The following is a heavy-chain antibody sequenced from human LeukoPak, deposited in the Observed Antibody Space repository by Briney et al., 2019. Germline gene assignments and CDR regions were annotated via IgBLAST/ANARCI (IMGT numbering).Heavy chain of an antibody. CDR1: GYSFTSYW. Sequence: GESLKISCKGSGYSFTSYWIGWVRQMPGKGLEWMGVIFPDDSDTRYSPSFQGQVTISADKSISTAYLQWSSLKASDTAIYYCARYLTAYDYWGQGTLVTVSS. CDR2: IFPDDSDT. V-gene: IGHV5-51*01. J-gene: IGHJ4*02. D-gene: IGHD1-14*01. CDR3: ARYLTAYDY.